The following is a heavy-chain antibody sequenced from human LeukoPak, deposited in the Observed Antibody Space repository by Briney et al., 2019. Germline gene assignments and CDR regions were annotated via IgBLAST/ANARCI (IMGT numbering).Heavy chain of an antibody. CDR3: ARVLATVTSASTDYYYYYGMDV. J-gene: IGHJ6*02. CDR2: INPSYGSS. V-gene: IGHV1-46*01. CDR1: GYTFTRYY. D-gene: IGHD4-17*01. Sequence: ASVKVPCKASGYTFTRYYMHWVRPAPGQGLAWMGIINPSYGSSSYAQKFQGRVTMTRDTSTSTVYMELSSLRSEDTAVYYCARVLATVTSASTDYYYYYGMDVWGQGTTVTVSS.